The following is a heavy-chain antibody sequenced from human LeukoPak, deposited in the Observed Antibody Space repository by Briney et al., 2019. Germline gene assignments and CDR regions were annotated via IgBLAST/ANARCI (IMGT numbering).Heavy chain of an antibody. CDR1: GFTFSSYG. Sequence: PGRSLRLSCAASGFTFSSYGMHWVRQAPGKGLEWVAVISYDGSNKYYADSVKGRFTISRDNSKNTLYLQMNSLRAEDTAVYYCARAVDTAMGFVDYWGQGTLVTASS. D-gene: IGHD5-18*01. CDR2: ISYDGSNK. J-gene: IGHJ4*02. CDR3: ARAVDTAMGFVDY. V-gene: IGHV3-30*03.